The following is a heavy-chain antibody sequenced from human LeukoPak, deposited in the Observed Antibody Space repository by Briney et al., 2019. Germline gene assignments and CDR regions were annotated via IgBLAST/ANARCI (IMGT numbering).Heavy chain of an antibody. CDR3: ARGRETCSGGSCYSGYYYYYGMDV. J-gene: IGHJ6*02. Sequence: GGSPRLSCAASGFTFSDYYMSWIRQAPGKGLEWVSYISSSGSTIYYADSVKGRFTISRDNAKNSLYLQMNSLRAEDTAVYYCARGRETCSGGSCYSGYYYYYGMDVWGQGTTVTVSS. D-gene: IGHD2-15*01. CDR1: GFTFSDYY. CDR2: ISSSGSTI. V-gene: IGHV3-11*01.